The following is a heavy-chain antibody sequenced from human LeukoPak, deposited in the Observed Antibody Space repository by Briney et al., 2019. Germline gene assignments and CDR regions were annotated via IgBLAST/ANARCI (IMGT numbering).Heavy chain of an antibody. CDR3: AGGSGWLIDS. V-gene: IGHV3-7*01. CDR2: IKQDGSKK. J-gene: IGHJ4*02. D-gene: IGHD6-19*01. Sequence: GGSLRLSCVASGFPFSSYWMTWVRQAPGKGLEWVANIKQDGSKKSYVDSVKGRFTISRDNAKNSLYLEMNYLGAEDTAIYYCAGGSGWLIDSWGQGILVTVSS. CDR1: GFPFSSYW.